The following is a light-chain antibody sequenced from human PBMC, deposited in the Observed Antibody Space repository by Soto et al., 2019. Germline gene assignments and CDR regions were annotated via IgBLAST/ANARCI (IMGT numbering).Light chain of an antibody. CDR3: NSYTSSSTHV. CDR2: EVG. CDR1: SSDVGGHNH. J-gene: IGLJ1*01. V-gene: IGLV2-14*01. Sequence: QSVLTQPASVSGSPGQSITISCTGSSSDVGGHNHVSWYQQHPGKAPKLIIYEVGNRPSGVSERFSGSKSGNTASLTISGFQAEDEADYYCNSYTSSSTHVFGTGTKLTVL.